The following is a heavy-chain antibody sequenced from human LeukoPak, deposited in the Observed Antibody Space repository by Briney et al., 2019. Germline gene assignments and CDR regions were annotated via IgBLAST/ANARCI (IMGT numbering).Heavy chain of an antibody. CDR2: IGTVGDT. D-gene: IGHD6-6*01. CDR1: GFTFSGYD. J-gene: IGHJ5*02. V-gene: IGHV3-13*04. Sequence: PGGSLRLSCAASGFTFSGYDFHWVRQATGRGLEWVSAIGTVGDTHYLDSVKGRFTISRENAKNSLYLQMNSLRAEDTAVYHCARDQKISSASWFDPWGQGTLVTVSS. CDR3: ARDQKISSASWFDP.